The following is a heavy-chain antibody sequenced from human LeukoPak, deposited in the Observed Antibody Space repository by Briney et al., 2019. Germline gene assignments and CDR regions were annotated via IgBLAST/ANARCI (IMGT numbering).Heavy chain of an antibody. CDR3: AREQQWLVRPFDY. Sequence: SETLSLTCAVYGGSFSGYYWSWIRQPPGKGLEWIGEINHSGSTNYNPSLKSRVTISVDTSKNQFSLKLSSVTAADTAVYYCAREQQWLVRPFDYWGQGTLVTVSS. V-gene: IGHV4-34*01. CDR2: INHSGST. D-gene: IGHD6-19*01. J-gene: IGHJ4*02. CDR1: GGSFSGYY.